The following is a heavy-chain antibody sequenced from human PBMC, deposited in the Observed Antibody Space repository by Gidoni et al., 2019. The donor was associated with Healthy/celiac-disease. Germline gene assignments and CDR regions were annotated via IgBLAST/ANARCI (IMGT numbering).Heavy chain of an antibody. J-gene: IGHJ4*02. D-gene: IGHD6-19*01. Sequence: QVQLVESGGGVVQPGRSLRLSCAASGFTFSSYAMHWVRQAPGKGLEWVAVISYAGSNKYYADSVKGRFTISRDNSKNTLYLQMNSLRAEDTAVYYCARDPERQYSSGWYTVDYWGQGTLVTVSS. CDR3: ARDPERQYSSGWYTVDY. V-gene: IGHV3-30*04. CDR1: GFTFSSYA. CDR2: ISYAGSNK.